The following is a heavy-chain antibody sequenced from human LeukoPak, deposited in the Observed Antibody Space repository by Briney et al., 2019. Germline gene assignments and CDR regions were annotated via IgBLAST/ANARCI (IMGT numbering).Heavy chain of an antibody. CDR2: IYPGDSDT. D-gene: IGHD1-26*01. CDR1: GYSFTTYW. V-gene: IGHV5-51*01. J-gene: IGHJ4*02. Sequence: PGESLKISCKGSGYSFTTYWIAWVRQMPGKGLEWMGIIYPGDSDTRYSPSFQGQVTISADKSINTVYLQWSGLKASDTAMYFCARHWEGGLEGAFDYWGQGTLVTVSS. CDR3: ARHWEGGLEGAFDY.